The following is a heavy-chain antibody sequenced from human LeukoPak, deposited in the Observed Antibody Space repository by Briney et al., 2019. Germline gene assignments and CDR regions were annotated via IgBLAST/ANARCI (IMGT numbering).Heavy chain of an antibody. D-gene: IGHD4-11*01. CDR1: GFTFSSYG. Sequence: GGSLRLSCAASGFTFSSYGMHWVRQAPGKGLEWVAFIRHDGSNKYYADSVKGRFTISRDNSKNTLYLQMNSLRAEDTAVYYCARPAGYSNSDNLDYWGQGTLVTVSS. V-gene: IGHV3-30*02. CDR2: IRHDGSNK. CDR3: ARPAGYSNSDNLDY. J-gene: IGHJ4*02.